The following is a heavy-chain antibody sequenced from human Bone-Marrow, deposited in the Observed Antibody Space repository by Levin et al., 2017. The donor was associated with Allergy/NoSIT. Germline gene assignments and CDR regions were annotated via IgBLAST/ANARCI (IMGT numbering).Heavy chain of an antibody. V-gene: IGHV3-30*18. CDR3: AKDLHYYDTGGSLFDY. J-gene: IGHJ4*02. D-gene: IGHD3-22*01. CDR1: GFSFNSYG. CDR2: ISFDGNKK. Sequence: LGESLKISCAASGFSFNSYGMHWVRQAPGKGLEWVAGISFDGNKKYYIDSVKGRFTISRDTSKNTLYLQMNSLRSEDTAVYHCAKDLHYYDTGGSLFDYWGQGTLVTVSS.